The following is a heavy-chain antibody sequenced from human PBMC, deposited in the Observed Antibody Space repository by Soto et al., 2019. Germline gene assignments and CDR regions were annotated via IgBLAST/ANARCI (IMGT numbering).Heavy chain of an antibody. D-gene: IGHD5-12*01. CDR2: ISWNSGSI. CDR1: GFTFDDYA. CDR3: AKSSGYDFGYYYYMDV. V-gene: IGHV3-9*01. Sequence: EVQLVESGGGLVQPGRSLRLSCAASGFTFDDYAMHWVRQAPGKGLEWVSGISWNSGSIGYADSVKGRFTISRDNAKNSLYLQMNSLRAEDTASYYCAKSSGYDFGYYYYMDVWGKGTTVTVSS. J-gene: IGHJ6*03.